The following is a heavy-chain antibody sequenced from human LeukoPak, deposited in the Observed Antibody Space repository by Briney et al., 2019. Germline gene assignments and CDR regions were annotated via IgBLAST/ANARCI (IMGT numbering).Heavy chain of an antibody. CDR3: ARGVYDSSGSRRFDI. CDR2: ISGSAGST. Sequence: GGSLRLSCAASGFTFSSYAMSWVRQAPGKGLEWVSAISGSAGSTYYADSVKGRFTISRDNSKNTLYLQMNSLRAEDTAVYYCARGVYDSSGSRRFDIWGQGTMVTVSS. CDR1: GFTFSSYA. D-gene: IGHD3-22*01. V-gene: IGHV3-23*01. J-gene: IGHJ3*02.